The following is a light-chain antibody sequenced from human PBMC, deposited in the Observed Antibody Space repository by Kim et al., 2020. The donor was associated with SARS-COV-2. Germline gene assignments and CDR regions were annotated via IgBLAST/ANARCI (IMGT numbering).Light chain of an antibody. V-gene: IGLV2-8*01. CDR3: SSYAGSYNLV. J-gene: IGLJ2*01. CDR2: EVS. Sequence: PSSTLPSTRTSTDVGGYNFVSWYQQHPGKPPKLMIYEVSKRPSGVPDRFSGSKSGNTASLTVSGLQAEDEADYYCSSYAGSYNLVFGGGTQLTVL. CDR1: STDVGGYNF.